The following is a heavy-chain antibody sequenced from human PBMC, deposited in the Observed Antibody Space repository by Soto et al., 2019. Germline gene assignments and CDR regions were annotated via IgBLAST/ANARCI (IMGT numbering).Heavy chain of an antibody. D-gene: IGHD3-3*01. J-gene: IGHJ6*02. CDR1: GFTFSSYA. CDR3: AKDHASYYDFWSGSETDYYYGMDV. CDR2: ISGSGGST. Sequence: GGSLRLSCAASGFTFSSYAMSWVRQAPGKGLEWVSAISGSGGSTYYADSVKGRFTISRDNSKNKLYLQMNSLRAEDTAVYYCAKDHASYYDFWSGSETDYYYGMDVWGQGTTVTVS. V-gene: IGHV3-23*01.